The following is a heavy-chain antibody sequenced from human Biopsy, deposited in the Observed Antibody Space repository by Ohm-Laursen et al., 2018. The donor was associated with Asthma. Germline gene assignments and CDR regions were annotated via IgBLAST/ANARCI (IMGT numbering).Heavy chain of an antibody. CDR2: INSVFGTT. V-gene: IGHV1-69*01. J-gene: IGHJ4*02. D-gene: IGHD2-2*01. Sequence: SWVKVSCKSLGGTFNTYVIGWARQAPGQGLEWMGGINSVFGTTTYPQKFQDRATITADDSTSTVYMELSSLRSEDTAVYYCARKAGSCISRTCYSLDFWGQGTLVTVSS. CDR1: GGTFNTYV. CDR3: ARKAGSCISRTCYSLDF.